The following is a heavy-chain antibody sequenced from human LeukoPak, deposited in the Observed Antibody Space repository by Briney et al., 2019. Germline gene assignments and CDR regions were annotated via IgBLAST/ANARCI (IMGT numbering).Heavy chain of an antibody. CDR2: IKEDGTET. Sequence: GGSLRLSCAASGFMFSSNWMSWVRLAPGKGLEWVANIKEDGTETYYVDSVKGRFTISRDNAKNSLYLQMNSLRAEDTAVYYCARDSSGYQYNWFDPWGQGTLVTVSS. CDR3: ARDSSGYQYNWFDP. CDR1: GFMFSSNW. J-gene: IGHJ5*02. D-gene: IGHD3-22*01. V-gene: IGHV3-7*01.